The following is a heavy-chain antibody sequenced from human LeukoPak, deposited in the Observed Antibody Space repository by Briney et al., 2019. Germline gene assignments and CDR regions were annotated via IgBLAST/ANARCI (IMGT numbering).Heavy chain of an antibody. V-gene: IGHV4-4*02. D-gene: IGHD2-15*01. J-gene: IGHJ4*02. CDR2: IFHSGST. CDR3: ASPSGASTW. CDR1: GASISSGTW. Sequence: PSETLYPTCAVSGASISSGTWWSWVRQPPGKGLEWIGDIFHSGSTNYNPSLKSRLTISVDKSKNQFSLELTSVTAADTAVYYCASPSGASTWWGQGTLVTVSS.